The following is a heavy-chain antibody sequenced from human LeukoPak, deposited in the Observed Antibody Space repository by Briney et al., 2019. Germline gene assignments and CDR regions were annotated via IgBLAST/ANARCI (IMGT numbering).Heavy chain of an antibody. CDR2: IYYSGST. D-gene: IGHD2-2*01. J-gene: IGHJ5*02. CDR1: GGSISSYY. V-gene: IGHV4-59*01. Sequence: SVTLSLTCTVSGGSISSYYWSWIRQPPGKGLEWIGYIYYSGSTNYNPSLKSRVTISVDTSKNQFSLKLSSVTAADTAVYYCARAPDCSSTSCSLWFDPWGQGTLVTVSS. CDR3: ARAPDCSSTSCSLWFDP.